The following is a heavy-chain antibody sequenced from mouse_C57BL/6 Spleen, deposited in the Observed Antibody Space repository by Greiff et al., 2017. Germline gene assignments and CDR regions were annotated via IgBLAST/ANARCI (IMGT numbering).Heavy chain of an antibody. CDR1: GFTFSDYG. Sequence: EVKLMESGGGLVKPGGSLKLSCAASGFTFSDYGMHWVRQAPEKGLEWVAYISSGSSTIYYADTVKGRFTISRDNAKNTLFLQMTSLRSEDTAMYYCARPGIYYGNGYFDVGGTGTTVTVSS. V-gene: IGHV5-17*01. CDR3: ARPGIYYGNGYFDV. CDR2: ISSGSSTI. J-gene: IGHJ1*03. D-gene: IGHD1-1*01.